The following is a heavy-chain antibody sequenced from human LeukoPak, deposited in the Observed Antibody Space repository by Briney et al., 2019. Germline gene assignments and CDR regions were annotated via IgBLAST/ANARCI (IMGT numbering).Heavy chain of an antibody. CDR2: IRSSSSHI. J-gene: IGHJ4*02. Sequence: GGSLRLSCAASGFTFSSYNMNWVRQAPGKGLEWVSFIRSSSSHIYYADSVKGRFTISRDNAKNSLYLQMNSLRAEDTAVYYCSDVSGSYWGQGTLVTVSS. D-gene: IGHD3-10*01. CDR1: GFTFSSYN. CDR3: SDVSGSY. V-gene: IGHV3-21*01.